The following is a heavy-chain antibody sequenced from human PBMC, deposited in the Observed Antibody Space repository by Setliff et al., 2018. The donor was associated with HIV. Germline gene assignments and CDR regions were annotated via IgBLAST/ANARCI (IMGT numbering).Heavy chain of an antibody. Sequence: AGGSLRLSCAASGFTFSSYSMNWVRQAPGKGLEWVSSISSSSSYIYYADSVKGRFTISRDNSKNTLDLQMDSLRPEDTAVYYCARDPLQPFSYFDFWGLGTLVTVS. CDR2: ISSSSSYI. V-gene: IGHV3-21*01. CDR3: ARDPLQPFSYFDF. J-gene: IGHJ4*02. D-gene: IGHD6-13*01. CDR1: GFTFSSYS.